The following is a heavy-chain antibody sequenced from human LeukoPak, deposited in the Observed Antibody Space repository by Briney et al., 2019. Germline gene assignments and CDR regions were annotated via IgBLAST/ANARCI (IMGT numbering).Heavy chain of an antibody. CDR1: GFTFSSYG. Sequence: LRLSCAASGFTFSSYGMHWVRQAPDKGLEWVAVIWYDGSNKYYADSVKGRFTISRDNSKNTLYLQMNSLRAEDTAVYYCARGRQQLVWRPLNYWGQGTLVTVSS. J-gene: IGHJ4*02. D-gene: IGHD6-13*01. CDR3: ARGRQQLVWRPLNY. CDR2: IWYDGSNK. V-gene: IGHV3-33*01.